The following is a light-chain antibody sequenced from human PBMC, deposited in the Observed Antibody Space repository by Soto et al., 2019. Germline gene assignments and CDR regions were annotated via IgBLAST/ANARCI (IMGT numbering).Light chain of an antibody. CDR2: GAS. V-gene: IGKV3-20*01. CDR3: QQYDSSPPGT. Sequence: EIVLTQSPGTLSLSPGERATLSCRASQTVNNNYLAWYQHRPGQAPRLLFYGASIRAAGIPARFSGSGSGTDFTLTISRLEPEAFAVYYCQQYDSSPPGTFGQGTNLEI. CDR1: QTVNNNY. J-gene: IGKJ2*02.